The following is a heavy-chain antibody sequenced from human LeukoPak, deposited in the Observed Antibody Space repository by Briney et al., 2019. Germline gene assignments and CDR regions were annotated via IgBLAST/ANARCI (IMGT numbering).Heavy chain of an antibody. J-gene: IGHJ4*02. CDR3: ARVWDSSSWYVEDC. D-gene: IGHD6-13*01. CDR1: GFTVSSNY. CDR2: IYSGGST. V-gene: IGHV3-66*02. Sequence: PGGSLRLSCAASGFTVSSNYMSWVRQAPGKGLEWVSVIYSGGSTYYADSVKGRFTISRDNSKNTLYLQMNSLRAEDTAVYYCARVWDSSSWYVEDCWGQGTLVTVSS.